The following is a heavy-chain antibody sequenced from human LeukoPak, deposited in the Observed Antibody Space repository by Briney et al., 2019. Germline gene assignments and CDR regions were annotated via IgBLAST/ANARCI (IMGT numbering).Heavy chain of an antibody. J-gene: IGHJ4*02. CDR2: ISGSGVTS. D-gene: IGHD2-21*02. Sequence: GGSVRLACAASGFTFRDYVISWVRQAPGKGLEWVSGISGSGVTSYYADSVKGRFTISRDSSKNTLYLQMNSLRPDDTAVYYCAKEAPYCGGDCYGVFDYWGQGNLVTVSS. V-gene: IGHV3-23*01. CDR1: GFTFRDYV. CDR3: AKEAPYCGGDCYGVFDY.